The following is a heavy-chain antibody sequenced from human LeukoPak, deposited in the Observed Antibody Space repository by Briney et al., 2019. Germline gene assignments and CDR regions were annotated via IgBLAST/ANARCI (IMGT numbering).Heavy chain of an antibody. CDR2: ISGSGGST. Sequence: GGSLRLSCAASGFTFSSYAMSWVRQAPGKGLEWVSAISGSGGSTYYADSVKGRFTISRDNSKNTLYLQMNSLRAGDTAVYYCANTPSTLWFGELLAYFDYWGQGTLVTVSS. J-gene: IGHJ4*02. D-gene: IGHD3-10*01. CDR3: ANTPSTLWFGELLAYFDY. V-gene: IGHV3-23*01. CDR1: GFTFSSYA.